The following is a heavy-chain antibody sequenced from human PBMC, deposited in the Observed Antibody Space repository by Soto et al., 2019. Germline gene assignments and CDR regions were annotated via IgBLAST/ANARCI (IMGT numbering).Heavy chain of an antibody. CDR2: IYYSGST. CDR1: GGSISSSSYY. Sequence: SETLSLTCTVSGGSISSSSYYWGWIRQPPGKGLEWIGSIYYSGSTYYNPSLKSRVTISVDTSKNQFSLKLSSVTAADTAVYYCARHSPHDYSNYLLGANGWFDPWGQGTLVTVSS. CDR3: ARHSPHDYSNYLLGANGWFDP. J-gene: IGHJ5*02. D-gene: IGHD4-4*01. V-gene: IGHV4-39*01.